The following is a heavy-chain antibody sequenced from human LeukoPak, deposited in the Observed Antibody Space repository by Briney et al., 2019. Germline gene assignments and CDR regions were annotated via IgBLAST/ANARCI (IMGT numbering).Heavy chain of an antibody. CDR2: IIPIFGTA. CDR1: GGTFSSYA. V-gene: IGHV1-69*13. CDR3: ARGKNDFWSGYYYDAFDI. J-gene: IGHJ3*02. D-gene: IGHD3-3*01. Sequence: SVKASCKASGGTFSSYAISWVRQAPGQGLEWMGGIIPIFGTANYAQKFQGRVTITADESTSTAYMELSSLRSEDTAVYYCARGKNDFWSGYYYDAFDIWGQGTMVTVSS.